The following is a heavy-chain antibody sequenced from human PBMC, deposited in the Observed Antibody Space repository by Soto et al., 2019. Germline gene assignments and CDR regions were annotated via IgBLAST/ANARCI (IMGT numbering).Heavy chain of an antibody. CDR1: GYTFTSYG. CDR2: ISAYNGNT. J-gene: IGHJ4*02. CDR3: ARDRYSSSSNFDY. V-gene: IGHV1-18*01. D-gene: IGHD6-6*01. Sequence: ASVKVSCKASGYTFTSYGISWVRQAPGQGLEWMGWISAYNGNTKYAQKLQGRVTMTTDTSTSTAYMELSSLGSDDTAGYYCARDRYSSSSNFDYWGQGTLVTVSS.